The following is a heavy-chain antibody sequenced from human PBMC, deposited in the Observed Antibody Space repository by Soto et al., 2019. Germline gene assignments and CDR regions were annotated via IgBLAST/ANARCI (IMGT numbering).Heavy chain of an antibody. J-gene: IGHJ4*02. CDR1: GFTFSHSA. Sequence: GASVKVSCKASGFTFSHSAMQWVRQARGQSLEWIGWIVVGSGNTNYAQKFQERVTISWDMSTNTAYMELSSLRSEDTAVYYCARAVAVAAEFDYWGQGTLVTVSS. D-gene: IGHD6-19*01. V-gene: IGHV1-58*02. CDR3: ARAVAVAAEFDY. CDR2: IVVGSGNT.